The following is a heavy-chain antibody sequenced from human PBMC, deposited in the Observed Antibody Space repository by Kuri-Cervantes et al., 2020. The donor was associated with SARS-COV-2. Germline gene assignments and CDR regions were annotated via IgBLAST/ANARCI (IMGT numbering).Heavy chain of an antibody. D-gene: IGHD6-19*01. V-gene: IGHV5-51*01. CDR3: AGRIVVAGTSGARFDY. CDR2: IFPYDSDT. CDR1: GYSFTNYW. Sequence: GGSLRLSCKVSGYSFTNYWIGWVRQVPGKGLEWMGIIFPYDSDTTYSPSFQGQVTISADKSISTTYLHWRSLKASDTAMYYCAGRIVVAGTSGARFDYWGQGTLVTVSS. J-gene: IGHJ4*02.